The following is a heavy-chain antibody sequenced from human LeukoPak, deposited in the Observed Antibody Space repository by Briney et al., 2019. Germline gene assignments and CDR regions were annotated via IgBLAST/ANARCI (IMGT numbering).Heavy chain of an antibody. CDR2: IYHSGST. J-gene: IGHJ4*02. Sequence: SETLSLTCTVSGGSISSGGYYWSWIRQPPGKGLEWIGYIYHSGSTYYNPSLKSRVTISVDRSKNQFSLKLSSVTAADTAVYYCARADCSCTSCPLEYWGQGTLVTVSS. CDR3: ARADCSCTSCPLEY. CDR1: GGSISSGGYY. V-gene: IGHV4-30-2*01. D-gene: IGHD2-2*01.